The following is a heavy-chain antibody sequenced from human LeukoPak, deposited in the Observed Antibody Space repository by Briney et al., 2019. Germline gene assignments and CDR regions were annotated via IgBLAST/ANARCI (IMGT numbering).Heavy chain of an antibody. CDR3: ARGLRDEDRHYNYYYMDV. CDR2: FYTSGSA. V-gene: IGHV4-4*09. D-gene: IGHD2-21*01. J-gene: IGHJ6*03. CDR1: GASISGYY. Sequence: SETLSLTCTASGASISGYYWSWIRQPPGKELEWIGYFYTSGSAHYNPSLRSRVTMSVDTSKNQFSLKLSSVTAADTAVYYCARGLRDEDRHYNYYYMDVLGKGTTVTVSS.